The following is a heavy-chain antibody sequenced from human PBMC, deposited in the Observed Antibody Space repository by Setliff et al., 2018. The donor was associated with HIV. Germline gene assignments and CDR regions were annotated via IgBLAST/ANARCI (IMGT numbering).Heavy chain of an antibody. CDR2: IIPIFGTA. CDR3: SLEEGGVWSP. V-gene: IGHV1-69*05. Sequence: SVKVSCKASGGSFSSYAISWVRQAPGQGLEWMGGIIPIFGTAKYAQKFQGRVTITTDESTSTAYMELSSLRSEDTAVYYCSLEEGGVWSPWGPGTLVTVSS. J-gene: IGHJ1*01. D-gene: IGHD3-16*01. CDR1: GGSFSSYA.